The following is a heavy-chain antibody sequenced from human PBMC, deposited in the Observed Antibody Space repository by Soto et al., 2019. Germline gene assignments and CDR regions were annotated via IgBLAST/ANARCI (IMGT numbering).Heavy chain of an antibody. CDR2: IVVGSGNT. Sequence: ASVKVSCKASGFTFTSSAVQWVRQARGQRLEWIGWIVVGSGNTNYAQKFQERVTITRDMSTSTAYMELSSLRSEDTAVYYCAADRPTVATSYYYYGMDVWGQGTTVTVSS. CDR1: GFTFTSSA. CDR3: AADRPTVATSYYYYGMDV. D-gene: IGHD4-4*01. J-gene: IGHJ6*02. V-gene: IGHV1-58*01.